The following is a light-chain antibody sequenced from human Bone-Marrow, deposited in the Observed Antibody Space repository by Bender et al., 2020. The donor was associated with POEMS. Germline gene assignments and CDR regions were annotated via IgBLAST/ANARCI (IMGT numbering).Light chain of an antibody. CDR2: EVN. J-gene: IGLJ3*02. Sequence: QSALTQPPSASGSPGQSVTISCTGTSSDVGAYNYVSWYQQRPGKAPKLMISEVNKRPSGVPDRFSGSKSGNTASLTVSGLQAEDEADYYCSSYAGSSTLVFGGGTKLTVL. CDR3: SSYAGSSTLV. CDR1: SSDVGAYNY. V-gene: IGLV2-8*01.